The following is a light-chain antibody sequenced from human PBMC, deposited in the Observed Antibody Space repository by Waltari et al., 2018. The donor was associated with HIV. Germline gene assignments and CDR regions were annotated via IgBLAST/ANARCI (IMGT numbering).Light chain of an antibody. CDR1: QSVLYSSNNNNY. V-gene: IGKV4-1*01. CDR2: WAS. CDR3: QQYYSTPFT. J-gene: IGKJ3*01. Sequence: DIVTTQSPDSLAVSLGERATINCKSSQSVLYSSNNNNYLAWYQQKPGQPPKLLIYWASTRESGVPDRFSGSGSGTDFTLTISSLQAEDVAVYYCQQYYSTPFTFGPGTRVDIK.